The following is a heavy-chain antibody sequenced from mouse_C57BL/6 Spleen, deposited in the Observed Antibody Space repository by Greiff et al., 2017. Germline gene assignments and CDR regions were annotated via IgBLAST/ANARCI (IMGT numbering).Heavy chain of an antibody. Sequence: EVQLVESGGGLVKPGASLKLSCAASGFTFSSYAMSWVRQTPEKRLEWVATISDGGSYTYYPDNVKGRFTITRDNSKNNRYLQMSHLKSEDTAMDYCARDYGSTPHVYFDVWGTGTTVTVSS. CDR3: ARDYGSTPHVYFDV. D-gene: IGHD1-1*01. CDR2: ISDGGSYT. CDR1: GFTFSSYA. J-gene: IGHJ1*03. V-gene: IGHV5-4*01.